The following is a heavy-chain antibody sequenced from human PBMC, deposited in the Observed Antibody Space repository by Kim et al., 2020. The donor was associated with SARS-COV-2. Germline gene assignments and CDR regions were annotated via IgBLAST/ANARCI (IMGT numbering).Heavy chain of an antibody. D-gene: IGHD1-26*01. J-gene: IGHJ6*02. CDR3: ASDSGSYGGYGMDV. V-gene: IGHV3-21*01. Sequence: ADSVKGRFTISRDNAKNSLYLQMNSLRAEDTAVYYCASDSGSYGGYGMDVWGQGTTVTVSS.